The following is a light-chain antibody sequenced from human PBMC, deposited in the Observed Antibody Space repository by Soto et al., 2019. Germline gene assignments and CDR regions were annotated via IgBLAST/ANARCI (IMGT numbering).Light chain of an antibody. CDR3: MQGTHWPWT. CDR1: QSLIHSDGDTY. J-gene: IGKJ1*01. V-gene: IGKV2-30*02. CDR2: KVS. Sequence: DDVMTQSPLSLPVTLGQPASISCRSSQSLIHSDGDTYLNWFQQRPGQSPRRLIYKVSDRDSGVPDRFGGSGSGPDVTLKISRVEAGDVGVYYCMQGTHWPWTFGQGTEVEIK.